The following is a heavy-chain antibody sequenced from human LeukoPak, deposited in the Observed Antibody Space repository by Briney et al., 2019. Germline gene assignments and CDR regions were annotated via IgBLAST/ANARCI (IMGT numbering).Heavy chain of an antibody. CDR1: GFTFSNYW. Sequence: GGSLRLSCAASGFTFSNYWMHWVRQAPGKGLVWVSRIDNGGSDTRHADSVKGRFTISRDNAKNSLYLQMNSLRAEDTAVYYCARVGLWFGEFLDWGQGTLVTVSS. J-gene: IGHJ4*02. CDR2: IDNGGSDT. D-gene: IGHD3-10*01. CDR3: ARVGLWFGEFLD. V-gene: IGHV3-74*01.